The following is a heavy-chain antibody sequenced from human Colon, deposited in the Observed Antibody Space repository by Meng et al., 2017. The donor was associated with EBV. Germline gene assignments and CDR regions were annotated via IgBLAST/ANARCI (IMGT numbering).Heavy chain of an antibody. CDR2: IYHSGGT. Sequence: QMQLQESGPGLVKPSVTLSLTCAVSGGSISISTWWSWVRQPPGKGLEWIGEIYHSGGTNYNPSLRGRVTISLDKSKNQFSLTLRSVTAADTAVYYCARDPYATGWAGWGQGTLVTVSS. V-gene: IGHV4-4*02. CDR1: GGSISISTW. CDR3: ARDPYATGWAG. D-gene: IGHD6-19*01. J-gene: IGHJ4*02.